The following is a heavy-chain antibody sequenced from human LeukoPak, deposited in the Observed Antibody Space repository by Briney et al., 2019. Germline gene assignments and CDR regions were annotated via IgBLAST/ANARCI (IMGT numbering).Heavy chain of an antibody. CDR3: AWSSIAVAALLDY. D-gene: IGHD6-19*01. V-gene: IGHV3-66*01. CDR1: GFTVSSKY. CDR2: IYSGGST. Sequence: GGSLRLSCAASGFTVSSKYMNWVRQAPGKGLEWVSVIYSGGSTSYADSVKGRFTISRDNSKNTLYLQMNSLRAEDTAVYYCAWSSIAVAALLDYWGQGTLVTVSS. J-gene: IGHJ4*02.